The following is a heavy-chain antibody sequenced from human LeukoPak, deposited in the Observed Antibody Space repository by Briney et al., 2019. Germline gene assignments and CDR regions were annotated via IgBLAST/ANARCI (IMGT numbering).Heavy chain of an antibody. CDR3: AREEYQVLLD. CDR1: RFTFSSYS. J-gene: IGHJ4*02. Sequence: GESLRLSCAASRFTFSSYSMNWVRQAPGKGLEWVAVISYDGSNKYYADSVKGRFTISRDNAKNSLYLQMNSLRVGDTAIYYCAREEYQVLLDWGQGILVTVAS. CDR2: ISYDGSNK. V-gene: IGHV3-30*03. D-gene: IGHD2-15*01.